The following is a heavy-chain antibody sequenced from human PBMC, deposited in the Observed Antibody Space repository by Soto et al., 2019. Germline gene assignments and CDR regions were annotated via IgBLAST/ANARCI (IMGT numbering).Heavy chain of an antibody. J-gene: IGHJ4*02. CDR2: INHSGST. D-gene: IGHD4-17*01. Sequence: PSETLSITCTVSGGSTSSDNYRSWIRQPPGKGLEWIGEINHSGSTNYNPSLKSRVTISVDTSKNQFSLKLSSVTAADTAVYYCARAKPNLSTVVTPPVDFDYWGQGTLVTVSS. CDR3: ARAKPNLSTVVTPPVDFDY. CDR1: GGSTSSDNY. V-gene: IGHV4-34*01.